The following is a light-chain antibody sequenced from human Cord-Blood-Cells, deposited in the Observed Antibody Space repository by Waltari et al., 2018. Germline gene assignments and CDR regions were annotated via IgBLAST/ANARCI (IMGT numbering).Light chain of an antibody. CDR3: AAWADSLNGRV. Sequence: QSVLTQPPSASGTPGQRVTISCSGSSSNIGSNTVNWYQQLPGTAPKLLIYSNNQRPPGVPDRFSGSKSGTSASLAISGLQSEDEADYYCAAWADSLNGRVFGGGTKLTVL. CDR2: SNN. CDR1: SSNIGSNT. V-gene: IGLV1-44*01. J-gene: IGLJ3*02.